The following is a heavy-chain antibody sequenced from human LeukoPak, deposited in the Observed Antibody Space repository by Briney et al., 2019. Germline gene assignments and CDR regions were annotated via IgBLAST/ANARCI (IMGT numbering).Heavy chain of an antibody. J-gene: IGHJ4*02. CDR1: GGTFSSYA. CDR3: ARDNRKKYSYGYV. V-gene: IGHV1-69*04. CDR2: IIPILGIA. D-gene: IGHD5-18*01. Sequence: RASVKVSCKASGGTFSSYAISWVRQAPGQGLEWMGRIIPILGIANYAQKFQGRVTITADKSTSTAYMELSSLRSEDTAVYYCARDNRKKYSYGYVWGQGTLVTVSS.